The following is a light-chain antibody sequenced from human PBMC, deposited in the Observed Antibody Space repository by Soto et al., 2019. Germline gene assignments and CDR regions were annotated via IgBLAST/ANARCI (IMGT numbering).Light chain of an antibody. CDR3: QPYNSYSEA. J-gene: IGKJ1*01. CDR1: QTISSW. V-gene: IGKV1-5*03. Sequence: EIQMTQSPSTLSGSVGDRFTITCLASQTISSWLAWYQQKPGKAPKLLIYKASTLKSGVTSRFSGSGSGTEFTLNISRLQPDDFATYYCQPYNSYSEAFGQGTKVDIK. CDR2: KAS.